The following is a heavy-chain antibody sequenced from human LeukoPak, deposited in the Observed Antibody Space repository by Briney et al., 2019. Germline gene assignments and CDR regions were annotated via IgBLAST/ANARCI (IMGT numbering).Heavy chain of an antibody. J-gene: IGHJ5*02. CDR1: GGTFSSYA. V-gene: IGHV1-69*13. D-gene: IGHD3-3*01. Sequence: SVKVSCKASGGTFSSYAISWVRQAPGQGLEWMGGIIPIFGTANYAQKFQGRVTITADESTSTAYMELSSLRSEDTAVYYCASKWSGSGNWFDPWGQGTLVTVSS. CDR2: IIPIFGTA. CDR3: ASKWSGSGNWFDP.